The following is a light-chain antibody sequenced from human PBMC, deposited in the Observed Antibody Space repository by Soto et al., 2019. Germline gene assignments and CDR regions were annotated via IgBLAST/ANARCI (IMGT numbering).Light chain of an antibody. CDR2: GVY. V-gene: IGKV3-20*01. CDR3: QQYGSSPTWT. J-gene: IGKJ1*01. CDR1: QSLSSSY. Sequence: DIVMTQPPGTLYLTPGERDPLSCRASQSLSSSYLAWYQQKPGQAPRLLINGVYTRATGIPDRFSGSGSGTDFTLTISRLEPEDFAVYYCQQYGSSPTWTFGQGT.